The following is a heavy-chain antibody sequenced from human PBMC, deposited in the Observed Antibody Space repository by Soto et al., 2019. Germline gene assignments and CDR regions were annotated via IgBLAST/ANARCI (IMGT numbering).Heavy chain of an antibody. Sequence: SVKVSCKASGGTSSSYAISWVRQAPGQGLEWMGGIIPIFGTANYAQKFQGRVTITADKSTSTAYMELSSLRSEDTAVYYCARVRFEDYYGSGSPLGDVWGQGTTVTVYS. CDR2: IIPIFGTA. J-gene: IGHJ6*02. CDR3: ARVRFEDYYGSGSPLGDV. CDR1: GGTSSSYA. V-gene: IGHV1-69*06. D-gene: IGHD3-10*01.